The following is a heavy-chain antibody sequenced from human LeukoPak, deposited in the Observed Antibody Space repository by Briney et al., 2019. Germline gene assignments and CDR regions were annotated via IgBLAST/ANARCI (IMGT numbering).Heavy chain of an antibody. V-gene: IGHV3-21*01. J-gene: IGHJ3*02. Sequence: PGGSLRLSCAASGFTFSSYSMNWVRQAPGKGLEWVSSISSSSSYIYYADSVKGRFTISRDNAKNSLYLQMNSLRAEDTAVYYCARDACSSTSCYAGGAFDIWGQGTMVTVSS. CDR3: ARDACSSTSCYAGGAFDI. CDR2: ISSSSSYI. CDR1: GFTFSSYS. D-gene: IGHD2-2*01.